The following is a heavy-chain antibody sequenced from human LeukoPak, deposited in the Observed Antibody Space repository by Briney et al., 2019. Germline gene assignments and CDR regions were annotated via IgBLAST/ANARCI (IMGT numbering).Heavy chain of an antibody. Sequence: GGSLRLSCVASGLTLSREGLHWIRQAPGRGLEWVAVISSDENSKYYADSVKGRFTVSRDNSKNTLFLQMNSLRVEDTAVYYCARDIGGLDGDGLDYWGQGTLASVSS. CDR1: GLTLSREG. CDR3: ARDIGGLDGDGLDY. D-gene: IGHD4-17*01. V-gene: IGHV3-30-3*01. CDR2: ISSDENSK. J-gene: IGHJ4*02.